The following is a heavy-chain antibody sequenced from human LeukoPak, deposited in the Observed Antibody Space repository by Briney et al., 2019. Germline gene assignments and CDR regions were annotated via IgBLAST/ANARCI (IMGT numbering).Heavy chain of an antibody. D-gene: IGHD6-19*01. CDR3: TTNIAVAGTDY. J-gene: IGHJ4*02. V-gene: IGHV3-15*01. CDR2: IKSKTDGGTT. Sequence: GGSLRLSCAASGFTFSNAWMSWVRQAPGRGLEWVGRIKSKTDGGTTDYAAPVKGRFTISRDDSKNTLYLQMNSLKTEDTAVYYCTTNIAVAGTDYWGQGTLVTVSS. CDR1: GFTFSNAW.